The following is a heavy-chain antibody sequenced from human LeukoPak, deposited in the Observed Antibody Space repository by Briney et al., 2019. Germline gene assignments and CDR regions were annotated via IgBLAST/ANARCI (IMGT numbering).Heavy chain of an antibody. CDR1: GFTFSTYA. J-gene: IGHJ4*02. CDR3: GSDWQFDY. Sequence: GGSLRLSCAASGFTFSTYAMSWVRQAPGKGLEWVSSISGSGDTPYYADSVKGRFTISRDNSKNTVYLQMNSLRPEDTAVYYCGSDWQFDYWGQGTLVTVSS. CDR2: ISGSGDTP. V-gene: IGHV3-23*01. D-gene: IGHD2-21*02.